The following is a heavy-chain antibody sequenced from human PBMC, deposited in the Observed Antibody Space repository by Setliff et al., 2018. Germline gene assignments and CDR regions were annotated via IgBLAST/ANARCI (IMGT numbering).Heavy chain of an antibody. V-gene: IGHV1-18*01. J-gene: IGHJ5*02. CDR1: GYTFTNYG. Sequence: ASVKVSCKASGYTFTNYGVTWVRQAPGQGLEGMGWIGAYSGNTYNAHKFQGRVTMTSDTSTSTAYMELRSLRSEDTAVYYCARNYYDSSGYEFPGWFDPWGQGTLVTVSS. D-gene: IGHD3-22*01. CDR3: ARNYYDSSGYEFPGWFDP. CDR2: IGAYSGNT.